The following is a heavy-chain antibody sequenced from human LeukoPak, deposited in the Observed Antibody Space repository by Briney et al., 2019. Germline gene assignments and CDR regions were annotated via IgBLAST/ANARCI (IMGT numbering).Heavy chain of an antibody. CDR1: GFTFDDYA. J-gene: IGHJ4*02. Sequence: GGSLRLSCAVSGFTFDDYAMHWARQAPGKGLEWVSGIRGNADTTYYADSVKGRFSIFRDNSKNMLYLQMNSLRVEDTAVYYCAKGHADSSGYYYFDSWGQGTLVTVPS. CDR2: IRGNADTT. V-gene: IGHV3-23*01. CDR3: AKGHADSSGYYYFDS. D-gene: IGHD3-22*01.